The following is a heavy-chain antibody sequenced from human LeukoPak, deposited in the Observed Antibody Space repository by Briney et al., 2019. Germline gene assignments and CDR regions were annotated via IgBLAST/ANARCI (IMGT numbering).Heavy chain of an antibody. CDR2: ISGSGGTT. CDR3: AKNPSLGTYFRFDS. CDR1: GFTFINYA. Sequence: GGSLRLSCTASGFTFINYAVSWVRQVPGKGLEWVSAISGSGGTTYYADSVKGRLTISRDNSKNTLYLQMNSLRAEDTAIYYCAKNPSLGTYFRFDSWGQGTLVTVSS. J-gene: IGHJ5*01. V-gene: IGHV3-23*01. D-gene: IGHD2/OR15-2a*01.